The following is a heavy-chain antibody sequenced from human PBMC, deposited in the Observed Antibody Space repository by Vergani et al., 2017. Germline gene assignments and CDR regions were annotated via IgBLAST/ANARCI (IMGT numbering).Heavy chain of an antibody. CDR2: IIPNSGGT. CDR3: ARSVGATDY. V-gene: IGHV1-2*02. CDR1: GGTFSSYA. J-gene: IGHJ4*02. Sequence: QVQLVQSGAEVKKPGSSVKVSCKASGGTFSSYAISWVRQAPGQGLEWMGGIIPNSGGTNYAQKFQGRVTMTRDTSISTAYMELSRLRSDDTAVYYCARSVGATDYWGQGTLGTVSA. D-gene: IGHD1-26*01.